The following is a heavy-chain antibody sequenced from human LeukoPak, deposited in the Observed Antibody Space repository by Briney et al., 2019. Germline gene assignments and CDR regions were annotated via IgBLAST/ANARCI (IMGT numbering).Heavy chain of an antibody. CDR3: ARGGGYASPIGY. CDR1: GGSISTYY. Sequence: KPSETLSLTCTLSGGSISTYYWSWIRQPPGKGLEWIGYIYHSGSTNYNPSLKSRVTISADTSKNQFSLKLSSVTAADTAVYYCARGGGYASPIGYWGQGALVTVSS. V-gene: IGHV4-59*01. CDR2: IYHSGST. D-gene: IGHD5-12*01. J-gene: IGHJ4*02.